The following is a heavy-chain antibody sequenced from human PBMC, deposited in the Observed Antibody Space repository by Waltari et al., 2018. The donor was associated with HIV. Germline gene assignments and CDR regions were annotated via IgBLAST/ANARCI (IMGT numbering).Heavy chain of an antibody. Sequence: QVQLVQSGAEVKKPGASVKVSCKASGYTFTSYGISWVRQAPGPGLGWMGWISAYNGNTNYAQKLQGRVTMTTDTSTSTAYMELRSLRSDDTAVYYCARVDYCSSTSCYTPGANWFDPWGQGTLVTVSS. V-gene: IGHV1-18*01. CDR3: ARVDYCSSTSCYTPGANWFDP. CDR1: GYTFTSYG. D-gene: IGHD2-2*02. J-gene: IGHJ5*02. CDR2: ISAYNGNT.